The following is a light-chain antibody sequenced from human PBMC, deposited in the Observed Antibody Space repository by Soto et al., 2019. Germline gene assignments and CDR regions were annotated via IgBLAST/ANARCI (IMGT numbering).Light chain of an antibody. CDR2: EVD. V-gene: IGLV2-8*01. CDR3: NPYEGSNNV. CDR1: SSDVGGYNY. Sequence: QSVLTQPASVSGSPGQSITISCTGTSSDVGGYNYVSWYQQRPGKAPKLMIYEVDQRPSGVPDRFSGSKSGNTASLTVSGLQAEDEEDYYCNPYEGSNNVFGNGTKVT. J-gene: IGLJ1*01.